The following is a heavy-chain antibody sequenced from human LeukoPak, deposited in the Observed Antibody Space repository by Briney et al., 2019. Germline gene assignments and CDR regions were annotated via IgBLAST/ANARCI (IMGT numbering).Heavy chain of an antibody. D-gene: IGHD3-3*01. J-gene: IGHJ5*02. CDR1: GGSISSGGYY. CDR2: IYYSGST. V-gene: IGHV4-31*03. CDR3: AGGKIDYDFWSGYRKYNWFDP. Sequence: SQTLSLTCTVSGGSISSGGYYWSWIRQHPGKGLEWIGYIYYSGSTYYNPSLKSRVTISVDTSKNQFSLKLSSVTAADTAVYYCAGGKIDYDFWSGYRKYNWFDPWAREPWSPSP.